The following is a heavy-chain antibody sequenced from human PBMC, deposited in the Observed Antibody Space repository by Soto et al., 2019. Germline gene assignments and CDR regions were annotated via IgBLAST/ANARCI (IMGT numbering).Heavy chain of an antibody. V-gene: IGHV2-5*02. CDR3: AHRTTTVTWWFDP. D-gene: IGHD4-17*01. Sequence: QITLKESGPSLVKPTQTLTLTCTFSGFSLTTSGGAVGWIRQPPGKALEWLALMYWVDDKPYSPSLKSRLTITKDTSKNQVVLTMTNMDPADTATYFCAHRTTTVTWWFDPWGQGTLVTVSS. J-gene: IGHJ5*02. CDR1: GFSLTTSGGA. CDR2: MYWVDDK.